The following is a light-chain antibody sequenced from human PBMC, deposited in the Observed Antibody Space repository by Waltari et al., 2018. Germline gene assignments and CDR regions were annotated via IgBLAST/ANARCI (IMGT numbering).Light chain of an antibody. V-gene: IGKV3-20*01. CDR3: QNHERLPAV. Sequence: ELVLPQSPGTLSLSPGERATLSCRASQSVGRYLVWYQQKPGQAPRLLIYGASSRAAGIPDRFSGSGSGTDFSLTISRLEPEDFAVYYCQNHERLPAVFGQGTKVEIK. CDR1: QSVGRY. J-gene: IGKJ1*01. CDR2: GAS.